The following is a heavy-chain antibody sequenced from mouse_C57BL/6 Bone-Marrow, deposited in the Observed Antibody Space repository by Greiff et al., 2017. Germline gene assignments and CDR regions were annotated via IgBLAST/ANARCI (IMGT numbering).Heavy chain of an antibody. CDR2: ISSGGSYT. CDR1: GFTFSSYG. D-gene: IGHD2-14*01. CDR3: ARGDRRTWFAY. Sequence: EVQGVESGGDLVKPGGSLKLSCAASGFTFSSYGMSWVRQTPDKRLEWVATISSGGSYTYYPDSVKGRFTISRDNAKNTLYLQMSSLKSEDTAMXYCARGDRRTWFAYWGQGTLVTVSA. V-gene: IGHV5-6*01. J-gene: IGHJ3*01.